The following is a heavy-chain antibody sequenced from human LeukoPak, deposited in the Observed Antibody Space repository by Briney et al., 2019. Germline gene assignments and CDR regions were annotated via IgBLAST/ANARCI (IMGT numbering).Heavy chain of an antibody. V-gene: IGHV1-18*04. CDR1: GYTFTSYG. CDR2: ISAYNGNT. Sequence: ASVNVSFKASGYTFTSYGISWVRQAPGQGLEWMGWISAYNGNTNYAQKLQGRVTIATDTSTSTAYMELRSLRSDDTAVYYCAREGDMVRGVRSYYYGMDVWGKGTTVTVSS. J-gene: IGHJ6*04. D-gene: IGHD3-10*01. CDR3: AREGDMVRGVRSYYYGMDV.